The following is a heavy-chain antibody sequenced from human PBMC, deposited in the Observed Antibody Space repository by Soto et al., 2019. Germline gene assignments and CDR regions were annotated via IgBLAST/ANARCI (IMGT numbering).Heavy chain of an antibody. V-gene: IGHV3-33*01. CDR2: IWYDGSNK. D-gene: IGHD3-10*01. CDR3: ARPLVRARRSRGVLDYYYGMDV. Sequence: GGSLRLSCAASGFTFSSYGMHWVRQAPGKGLEWVAVIWYDGSNKYYADSVKGRFTISRDNSKNTLYLQMNSLRAEDTAVYYCARPLVRARRSRGVLDYYYGMDVWGQGTTVTVSS. J-gene: IGHJ6*02. CDR1: GFTFSSYG.